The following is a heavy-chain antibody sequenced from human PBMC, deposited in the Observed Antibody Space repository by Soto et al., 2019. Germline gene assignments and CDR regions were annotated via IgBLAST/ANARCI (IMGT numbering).Heavy chain of an antibody. CDR3: ARVPLQQLTLYYFDY. CDR1: GFTFSSYS. CDR2: ISSSSSYI. J-gene: IGHJ4*02. V-gene: IGHV3-21*01. Sequence: GGSLRLSCAASGFTFSSYSMNWVRQAPGKGLEWVSSISSSSSYIYYVDSVKGRFTISRDNAKNSLYLQMNSLRAEDTAVYYCARVPLQQLTLYYFDYWGQGTLVTVSS. D-gene: IGHD6-13*01.